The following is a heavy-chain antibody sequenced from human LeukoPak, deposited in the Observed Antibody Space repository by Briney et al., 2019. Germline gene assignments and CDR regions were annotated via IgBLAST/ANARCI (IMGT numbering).Heavy chain of an antibody. CDR1: GYTFTGYY. Sequence: GASVKVSCKASGYTFTGYYMHWVRQAPGQGLEWMGWINPNSGGTNYAQKFQGRVTITRDTSISTAYMELSRLRSDDTAVYYCARACTSCYKLYAFDIWGQGTMVTFSS. J-gene: IGHJ3*02. D-gene: IGHD2-2*02. CDR2: INPNSGGT. CDR3: ARACTSCYKLYAFDI. V-gene: IGHV1-2*02.